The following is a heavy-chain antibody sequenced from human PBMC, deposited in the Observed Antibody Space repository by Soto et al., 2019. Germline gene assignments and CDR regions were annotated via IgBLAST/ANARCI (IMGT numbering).Heavy chain of an antibody. CDR3: ARRRGTMVRGVYIDY. Sequence: ASVKVSCKTSGFTFSSSAVHWVRQARGHRLQWIGWIDVGSANANYAQMLQERVTISRDMSTSTAYLQWSSLKASDTAMYYCARRRGTMVRGVYIDYWGQGTLVTVSS. V-gene: IGHV1-58*01. CDR1: GFTFSSSA. CDR2: IDVGSANA. D-gene: IGHD3-10*01. J-gene: IGHJ4*02.